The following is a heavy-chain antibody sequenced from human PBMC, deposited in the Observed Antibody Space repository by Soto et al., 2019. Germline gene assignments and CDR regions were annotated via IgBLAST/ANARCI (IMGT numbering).Heavy chain of an antibody. J-gene: IGHJ3*02. D-gene: IGHD3-16*01. Sequence: SETLSLTCTISGGSPNYYYWTWIRQPSGKGLEWIGNIDFSGSTNYNPSLKSRVTISVDTSKNQFSLKLSSVTAADTAVYYCARPITPPAFDIWGQGTMVTVSS. CDR2: IDFSGST. CDR3: ARPITPPAFDI. CDR1: GGSPNYYY. V-gene: IGHV4-59*12.